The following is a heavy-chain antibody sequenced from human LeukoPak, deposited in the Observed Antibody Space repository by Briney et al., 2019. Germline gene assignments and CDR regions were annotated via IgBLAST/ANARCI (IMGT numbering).Heavy chain of an antibody. D-gene: IGHD3-22*01. CDR2: INHSGRT. CDR3: ARGQYDSGGYHYGIRAFYFDY. J-gene: IGHJ4*02. V-gene: IGHV4-34*01. Sequence: SGTLSLTCGVYGESFSGDFWTWLRQAPGKGLEWIGEINHSGRTNYSPSLTSRVTISVDTSMNQFSLQLRSVTAADTAVYYCARGQYDSGGYHYGIRAFYFDYWGQGILVTVSS. CDR1: GESFSGDF.